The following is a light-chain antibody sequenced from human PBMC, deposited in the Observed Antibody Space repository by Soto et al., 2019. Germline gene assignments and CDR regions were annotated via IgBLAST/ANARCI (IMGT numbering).Light chain of an antibody. CDR2: GVS. V-gene: IGKV3-11*01. J-gene: IGKJ1*01. Sequence: EIVLTQSPATLSLSPGEGASLSCRASQNISTYLAWYQQRPGQVPRLLIYGVSKRAPAIPPRFSGSGSGTDFTLGVSGLETEDFATYYCQQRTNSPPWTFGQGTKVDIK. CDR1: QNISTY. CDR3: QQRTNSPPWT.